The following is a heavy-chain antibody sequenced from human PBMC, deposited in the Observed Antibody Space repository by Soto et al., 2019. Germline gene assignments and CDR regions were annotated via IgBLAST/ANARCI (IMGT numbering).Heavy chain of an antibody. CDR3: GGWSALTLYYFDY. Sequence: PSETLSLPGAVSGASFSGSYCSWIRQPPGKGLEWIGYAYYSGTTVYNPSLKSRVSISVDTSKKYVSLRLNSVTAADTAVYYCGGWSALTLYYFDYGCLGTLVTICS. V-gene: IGHV4-59*13. D-gene: IGHD3-3*01. CDR1: GASFSGSY. CDR2: AYYSGTT. J-gene: IGHJ4*01.